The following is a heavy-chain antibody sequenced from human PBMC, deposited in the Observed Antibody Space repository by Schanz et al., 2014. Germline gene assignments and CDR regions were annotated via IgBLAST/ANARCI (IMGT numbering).Heavy chain of an antibody. Sequence: EVQLVQSGGGLVQPGGSLRLSCAASGFTFSSHWMHWVRQDPGKGLVWVARINSVGSNTDYADSVTGRFTISRDNAKITLYLEVNPLGAEDTAVYYCAADLWFGAVWGVWWGQGTLVTVSS. D-gene: IGHD3-10*01. CDR1: GFTFSSHW. CDR3: AADLWFGAVWGVW. CDR2: INSVGSNT. J-gene: IGHJ4*02. V-gene: IGHV3-74*01.